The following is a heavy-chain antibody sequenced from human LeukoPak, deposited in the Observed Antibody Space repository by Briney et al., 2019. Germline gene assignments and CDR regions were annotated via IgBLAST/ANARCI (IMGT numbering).Heavy chain of an antibody. CDR1: GFTFSHYA. CDR2: IGGSGGST. Sequence: GGSLRLSCAASGFTFSHYAMSWVRQAPGKGLEWVSGIGGSGGSTYYADSVKGRFTISRDNSKNTLYLQMNSLRAEDTAVYYCAKLVGATRDYWGQGTLVTVSS. J-gene: IGHJ4*02. V-gene: IGHV3-23*01. CDR3: AKLVGATRDY. D-gene: IGHD1-26*01.